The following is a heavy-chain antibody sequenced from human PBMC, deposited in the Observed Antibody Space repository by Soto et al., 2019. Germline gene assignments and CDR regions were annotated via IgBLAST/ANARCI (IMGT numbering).Heavy chain of an antibody. Sequence: QVQLQESGPGLVKPSETLSLTCTVSGGSISSYYWSWIRQPAGKGLEWIGRIYTSGSTNYNPSLKSRVTMAGDTSKKQGSRKLSCGTAADTAVDDCARLRVRGASWGQGTLVTVSS. CDR3: ARLRVRGAS. D-gene: IGHD3-10*01. V-gene: IGHV4-4*07. CDR1: GGSISSYY. CDR2: IYTSGST. J-gene: IGHJ5*02.